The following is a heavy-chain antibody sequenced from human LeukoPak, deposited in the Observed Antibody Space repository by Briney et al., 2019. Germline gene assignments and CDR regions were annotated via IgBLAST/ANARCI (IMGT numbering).Heavy chain of an antibody. Sequence: GGSLRLSCVTSGFTFSNYGMHWVRQLPGKGLEWVAVISYDSEGDYHVDSVKGRFTISRGNSKNTLYLLMNSLRVEDTAVYYCAKDGGNWYDSRGNHLMRSYMDVWGKGTTVTVSS. J-gene: IGHJ6*03. CDR3: AKDGGNWYDSRGNHLMRSYMDV. D-gene: IGHD3-16*01. V-gene: IGHV3-30*18. CDR1: GFTFSNYG. CDR2: ISYDSEGD.